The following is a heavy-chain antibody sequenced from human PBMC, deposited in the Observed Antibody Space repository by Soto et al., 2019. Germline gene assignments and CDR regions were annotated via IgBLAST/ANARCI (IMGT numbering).Heavy chain of an antibody. CDR3: AKDRFLPSDSRGYLFDY. D-gene: IGHD3-22*01. CDR2: ISGSGGTT. CDR1: GFTFNNYA. Sequence: GGSLRLSCAASGFTFNNYAMSWVRQAPGEGLEWVSAISGSGGTTYYADSVEGRFTISRDNSKNTLYLQMNSLRAEDTAVYYCAKDRFLPSDSRGYLFDYWGQGTLVTVSS. V-gene: IGHV3-23*01. J-gene: IGHJ4*02.